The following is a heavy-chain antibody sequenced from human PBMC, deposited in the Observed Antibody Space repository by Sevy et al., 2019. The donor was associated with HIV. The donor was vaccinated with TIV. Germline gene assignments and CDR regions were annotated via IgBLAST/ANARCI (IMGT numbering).Heavy chain of an antibody. Sequence: ASVKVSCKASGYTFTSYYMHWVRQAPGQGLEWMGIINPSGGSTSYAQKFQGRVTMTRDTSTSTVYMELSSLRSEDTAVYYCARGGIAVAPLGAFDIWGQGTMATVSS. CDR2: INPSGGST. CDR3: ARGGIAVAPLGAFDI. V-gene: IGHV1-46*01. D-gene: IGHD6-19*01. CDR1: GYTFTSYY. J-gene: IGHJ3*02.